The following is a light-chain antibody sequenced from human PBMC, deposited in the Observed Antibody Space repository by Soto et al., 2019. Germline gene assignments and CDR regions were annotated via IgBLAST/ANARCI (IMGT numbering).Light chain of an antibody. Sequence: EIEMTQSPATLSVSPGERATLSCRASQSVSINLAWYQQKPGQAPRLLIYGASTGATGIPARFSGSGSGTEFTLTISSLQSEDFAVYSCQQYNDWPQTFGQGTKVDIK. CDR2: GAS. J-gene: IGKJ1*01. V-gene: IGKV3-15*01. CDR1: QSVSIN. CDR3: QQYNDWPQT.